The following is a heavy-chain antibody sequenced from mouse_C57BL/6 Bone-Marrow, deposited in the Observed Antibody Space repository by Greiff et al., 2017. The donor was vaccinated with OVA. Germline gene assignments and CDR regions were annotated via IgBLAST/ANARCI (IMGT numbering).Heavy chain of an antibody. CDR3: ASSGFRDYFDY. D-gene: IGHD3-1*01. CDR1: GYTFTSYG. V-gene: IGHV1-81*01. Sequence: QVQLQQSGAELARPGASVKLSCKASGYTFTSYGISWVKQRTGQGLEWIGEIYPRSGNTYYNEKFKGKATLIADKSSSTAYMELRSLTSEDSAVYFCASSGFRDYFDYWGQGTTLTVSS. J-gene: IGHJ2*01. CDR2: IYPRSGNT.